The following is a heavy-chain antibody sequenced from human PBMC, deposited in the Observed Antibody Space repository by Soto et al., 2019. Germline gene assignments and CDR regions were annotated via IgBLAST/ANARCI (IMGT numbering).Heavy chain of an antibody. V-gene: IGHV4-59*06. CDR2: IYYSGST. Sequence: PSETLSLTCTVSGGSISSYYWSWIRQPPGKGLEWIGYIYYSGSTYYNPSLKSRVTISVDTSKNQFSLKLSSVTAADTAVYYCASLVVTAHNWFDPWGQGTLDTVSS. CDR1: GGSISSYY. CDR3: ASLVVTAHNWFDP. D-gene: IGHD2-21*02. J-gene: IGHJ5*02.